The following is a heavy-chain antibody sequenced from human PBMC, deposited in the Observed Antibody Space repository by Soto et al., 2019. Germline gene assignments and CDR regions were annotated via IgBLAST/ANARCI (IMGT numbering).Heavy chain of an antibody. CDR2: ISGHNGHT. Sequence: QVQLVQSGAEVKKPGASVKVSCKTSGYNFTTYGVSWVRQAPGQGLEWIGWISGHNGHTNYAQTFQGRVTMNTDTSTTPAYMELRSLRSDDTAVYYCARYQPYRTGYYSFDHRGQGTLAIVTS. CDR1: GYNFTTYG. CDR3: ARYQPYRTGYYSFDH. J-gene: IGHJ4*02. D-gene: IGHD3-9*01. V-gene: IGHV1-18*01.